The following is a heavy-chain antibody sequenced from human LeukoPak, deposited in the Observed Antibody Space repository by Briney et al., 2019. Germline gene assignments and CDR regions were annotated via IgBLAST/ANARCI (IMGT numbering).Heavy chain of an antibody. CDR2: MNPNSGNT. CDR1: GYTFNWYD. D-gene: IGHD4-17*01. CDR3: ARDPVGYGDYYRMDV. J-gene: IGHJ6*04. Sequence: GASVKVSCKASGYTFNWYDINWVRQVTGQGLEWMGWMNPNSGNTGYAQKFQGRVMITRDTSISTAYMELSSLRSEDTAVYYCARDPVGYGDYYRMDVWGKGTTVTISS. V-gene: IGHV1-8*03.